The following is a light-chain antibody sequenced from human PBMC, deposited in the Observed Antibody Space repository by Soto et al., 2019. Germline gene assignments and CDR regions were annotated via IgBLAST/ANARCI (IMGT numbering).Light chain of an antibody. CDR1: SSTVGGFNV. J-gene: IGLJ1*01. CDR2: EGI. V-gene: IGLV2-23*01. CDR3: CSYVGATTYV. Sequence: QSALTQPASVSGSPGQSITISCTGTSSTVGGFNVLSWYQQHPGKAPKVIIYEGIKRPSGVSNRFSGSNSGSTASLTISGLQAEDEADYYCCSYVGATTYVFGTGTKVTVL.